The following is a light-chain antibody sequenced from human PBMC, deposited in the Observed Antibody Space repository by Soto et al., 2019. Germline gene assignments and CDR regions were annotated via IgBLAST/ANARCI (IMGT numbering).Light chain of an antibody. CDR3: QVWDITTDHYV. Sequence: SYELTQPPSVSVAPEKTARLTCGGDNIGSKRIHWYRQKPGQAPALVIYYDSDRPPGIPERFSGSNSGNTATLTINRVEAGEAADYYCQVWDITTDHYVFGTRVKRTVL. CDR1: NIGSKR. V-gene: IGLV3-21*04. CDR2: YDS. J-gene: IGLJ1*01.